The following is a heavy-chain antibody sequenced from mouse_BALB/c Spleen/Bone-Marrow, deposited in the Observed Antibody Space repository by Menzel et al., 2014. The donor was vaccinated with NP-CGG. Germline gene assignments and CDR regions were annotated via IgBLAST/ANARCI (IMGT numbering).Heavy chain of an antibody. CDR3: ARWEYYSMDY. CDR2: IDPANGNT. J-gene: IGHJ4*01. CDR1: GFNIKDTY. D-gene: IGHD4-1*01. Sequence: VQLKESGAELVKPGASVKLSCTASGFNIKDTYMHWVKQRPEQGLEWIGRIDPANGNTKYDPKFQGKATITADTSSNTAYLQLVSLTSADTSVYYCARWEYYSMDYWGQETSVTVSS. V-gene: IGHV14-3*02.